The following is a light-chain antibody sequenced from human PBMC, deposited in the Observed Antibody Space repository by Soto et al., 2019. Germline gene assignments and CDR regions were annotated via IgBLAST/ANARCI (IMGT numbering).Light chain of an antibody. CDR1: QSVSSSY. J-gene: IGKJ1*01. CDR2: GAS. CDR3: QQYGSSPWT. Sequence: EIVLTQSPGTLSLSPGERATLSCRASQSVSSSYLAWYQQKPGQAPRLLIYGASSRATGIPDRFSGSGSGTYFTLPISSLVPEDFAVYYYQQYGSSPWTFGQGTKVEIK. V-gene: IGKV3-20*01.